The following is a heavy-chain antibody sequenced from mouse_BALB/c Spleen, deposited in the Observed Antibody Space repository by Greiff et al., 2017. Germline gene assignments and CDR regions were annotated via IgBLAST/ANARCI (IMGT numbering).Heavy chain of an antibody. Sequence: DVQLVESGGDLVKPGGSLKLSCAASGFTFSSYGMSWVRQTPDKRLEWVATISSGGSYTYYPDSVKGRFTISRDNAKNTQYLQMSSLKSEDTAMYYCARDSYYGNYGDYAMDYWGEGTSVTVSS. D-gene: IGHD2-10*01. J-gene: IGHJ4*01. CDR1: GFTFSSYG. CDR3: ARDSYYGNYGDYAMDY. CDR2: ISSGGSYT. V-gene: IGHV5-6*01.